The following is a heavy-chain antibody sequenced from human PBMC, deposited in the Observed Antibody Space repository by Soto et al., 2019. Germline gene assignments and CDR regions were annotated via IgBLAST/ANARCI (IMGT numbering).Heavy chain of an antibody. CDR3: ARARRLVGTAMVSFDP. D-gene: IGHD5-18*01. Sequence: SETLSLTCAVYGGSFSGYYWSWIRQPPGKGLEWIGEINHSGSTNYNPSLKSRVTISVDTSKNQFSLKLSSVTAADTAVYYCARARRLVGTAMVSFDPWGQGTMVTVSS. CDR2: INHSGST. V-gene: IGHV4-34*01. J-gene: IGHJ5*02. CDR1: GGSFSGYY.